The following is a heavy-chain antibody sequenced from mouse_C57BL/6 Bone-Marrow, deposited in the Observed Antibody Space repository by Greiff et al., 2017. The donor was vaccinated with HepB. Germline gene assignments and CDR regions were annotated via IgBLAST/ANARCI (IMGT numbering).Heavy chain of an antibody. CDR2: IRNKANGYTT. Sequence: EVQLVESGGGLVQPGGSLSLSCAASGFAFTGYYMSWVRQPPGKALEWLGFIRNKANGYTTEYSATVKARFTISRYHSQSILYLQMNVLRAEDRATYYGVRTGYYCDYGGQGTTLTLSS. CDR3: VRTGYYCDY. V-gene: IGHV7-3*01. J-gene: IGHJ2*01. CDR1: GFAFTGYY. D-gene: IGHD2-2*01.